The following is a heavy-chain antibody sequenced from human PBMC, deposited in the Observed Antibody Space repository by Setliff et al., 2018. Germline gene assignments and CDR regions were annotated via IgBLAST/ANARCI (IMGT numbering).Heavy chain of an antibody. CDR2: MYTDGSST. CDR3: ASSSGWIPWIQH. Sequence: SCKTSGYIFTSNDIHWVRQAPGQGLEWVSRMYTDGSSTYYADSVKGRFTISRDNAKNTLYLQMNSLRAEDTAVYYCASSSGWIPWIQHWGPGTLVTVSS. J-gene: IGHJ1*01. CDR1: GYIFTSND. D-gene: IGHD3-10*01. V-gene: IGHV3-74*01.